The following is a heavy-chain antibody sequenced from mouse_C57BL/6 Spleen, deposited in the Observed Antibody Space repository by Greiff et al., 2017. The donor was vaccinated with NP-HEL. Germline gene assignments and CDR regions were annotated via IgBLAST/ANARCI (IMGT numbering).Heavy chain of an antibody. CDR1: GYTFTSYT. Sequence: QVQLQQSGAELARPGASVKMSCKASGYTFTSYTMHWVKQRPGQGLEWIGYINPSSGYTKYNQKFKDKATLTADKSSSTAYMLLSSLTSEDSAVYYCARDYGSDYAMDYWGQGTSVTVSS. CDR3: ARDYGSDYAMDY. V-gene: IGHV1-4*01. J-gene: IGHJ4*01. CDR2: INPSSGYT. D-gene: IGHD1-1*01.